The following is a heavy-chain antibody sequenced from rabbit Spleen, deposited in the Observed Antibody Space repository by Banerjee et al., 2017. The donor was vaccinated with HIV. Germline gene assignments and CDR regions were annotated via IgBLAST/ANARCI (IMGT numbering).Heavy chain of an antibody. CDR3: TRDDGSGHYIDGYFNL. J-gene: IGHJ4*01. Sequence: QEQLMESGGGLVQPGGSLKLSCKASGFDFSSYGVSWVRQAPGKGLEWIGYIEPIFGNTYYANWVNGRFTISGHNAQNTLFLQLSSLTAADTATYFCTRDDGSGHYIDGYFNLWGQGTLVTVS. V-gene: IGHV1S47*01. D-gene: IGHD1-1*01. CDR1: GFDFSSYG. CDR2: IEPIFGNT.